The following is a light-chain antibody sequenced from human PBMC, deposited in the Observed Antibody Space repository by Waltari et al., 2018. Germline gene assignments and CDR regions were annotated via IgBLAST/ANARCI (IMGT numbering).Light chain of an antibody. CDR3: QQPISFPLI. Sequence: DIQLTQSPSSVSASVGDRVTITCRASQFINTWLAWYQQKPGTAPRLLIYDASILQIGVPSRFSGSGSGTVFTLTISSLQPEDFATYYCQQPISFPLIFGGGTKVEIK. V-gene: IGKV1-12*01. CDR1: QFINTW. J-gene: IGKJ4*01. CDR2: DAS.